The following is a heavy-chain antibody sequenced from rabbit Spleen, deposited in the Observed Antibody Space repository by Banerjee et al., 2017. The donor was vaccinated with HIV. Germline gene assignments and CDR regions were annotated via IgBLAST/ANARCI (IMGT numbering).Heavy chain of an antibody. J-gene: IGHJ4*01. V-gene: IGHV1S45*01. D-gene: IGHD1-1*01. CDR3: ARSILVVVLFIRIPYYFNL. CDR2: IYTGNRKT. Sequence: QEQLVESGGGLVKPEGSLKLSCTASGFSFSNKAVMCWVRQAPGKGLEWIACIYTGNRKTYYASWAKGRFTISKTSSTTVTLQMTSLTVADTATYFCARSILVVVLFIRIPYYFNLWGQGTLVTVS. CDR1: GFSFSNKAV.